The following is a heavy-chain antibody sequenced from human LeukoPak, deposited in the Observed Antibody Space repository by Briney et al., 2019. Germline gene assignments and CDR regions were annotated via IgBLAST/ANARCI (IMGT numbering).Heavy chain of an antibody. Sequence: GSLRLSCAASGFTFSRNGMTWVRQPPGKGLEWIGSMYYSGSTYYNPSLKSRVTISVDTSMNHFSLKLSSVTAADTAVYYCARDFRGGYDFWSGYYTPYYFDYWGQGTLVTVSP. CDR2: MYYSGST. CDR1: GFTFSRNGM. J-gene: IGHJ4*02. V-gene: IGHV4-39*07. D-gene: IGHD3-3*01. CDR3: ARDFRGGYDFWSGYYTPYYFDY.